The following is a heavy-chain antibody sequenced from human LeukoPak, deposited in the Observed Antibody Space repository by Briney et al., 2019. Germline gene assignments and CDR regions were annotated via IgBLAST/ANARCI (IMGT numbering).Heavy chain of an antibody. D-gene: IGHD2-21*01. CDR3: ARVLIRGDEIDY. V-gene: IGHV5-51*01. CDR2: IYPGDSDT. CDR1: GYSFTSYW. Sequence: GESLKISCKGSGYSFTSYWIGWVRQMPGKGLEWMGSIYPGDSDTRYSPSFQGQVTISVDKSISTAYLQWTSLKASDSAMYYCARVLIRGDEIDYWGQGTLVTVSS. J-gene: IGHJ4*02.